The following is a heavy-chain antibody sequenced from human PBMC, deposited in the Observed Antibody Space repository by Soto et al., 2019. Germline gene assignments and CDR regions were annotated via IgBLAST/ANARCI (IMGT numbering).Heavy chain of an antibody. V-gene: IGHV3-23*01. D-gene: IGHD5-18*01. CDR2: ISGSGGNT. CDR1: GFTFSNYA. Sequence: EVQLLESGGGLVQPGGSLRLSCAASGFTFSNYAMAWVRLAPGKGLEWVSVISGSGGNTYYADSVKGRFTISRDNSKNTLSLQMNSLRAEDTAVYYCAKTRFGQLCDDRDQGTLVTVSS. CDR3: AKTRFGQLCDD. J-gene: IGHJ4*02.